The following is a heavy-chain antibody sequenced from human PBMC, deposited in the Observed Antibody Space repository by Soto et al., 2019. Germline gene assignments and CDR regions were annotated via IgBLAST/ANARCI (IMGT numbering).Heavy chain of an antibody. CDR3: AKGYDFWSGTIDY. CDR1: GFTFDDYA. D-gene: IGHD3-3*01. J-gene: IGHJ4*02. Sequence: EVQLVESGGGLVQPGRSLRLSCAASGFTFDDYAMHWVRQAPGKGLEWVSGISWNSGSIGYADSVKGRFTISRDNATNSLYLQMNSLRAEDTALYYCAKGYDFWSGTIDYWGQGTLVTVSS. CDR2: ISWNSGSI. V-gene: IGHV3-9*01.